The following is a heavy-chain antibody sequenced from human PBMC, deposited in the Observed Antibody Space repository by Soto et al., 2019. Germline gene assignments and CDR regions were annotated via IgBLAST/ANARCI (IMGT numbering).Heavy chain of an antibody. D-gene: IGHD3-3*01. Sequence: GGSLRLSCAASGFTFSSYSMNWVRQAPGKGLEWVSSISSSSSYIYYADSVKGRFTISRDNAKNSLYLQMNSLRAEDTAVYYCARLLETDRAYYDFWSGYYNWFDPWGQGTLVTVSS. CDR2: ISSSSSYI. V-gene: IGHV3-21*01. CDR3: ARLLETDRAYYDFWSGYYNWFDP. CDR1: GFTFSSYS. J-gene: IGHJ5*02.